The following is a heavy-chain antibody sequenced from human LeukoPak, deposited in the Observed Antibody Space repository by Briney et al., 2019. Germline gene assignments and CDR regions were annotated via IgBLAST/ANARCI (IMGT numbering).Heavy chain of an antibody. D-gene: IGHD3-10*01. J-gene: IGHJ4*02. Sequence: GGSLRLSCAASGFSFSSHSMYWVRQAPGRGLEWIAYISPMTRSTTYYGDSVKGRFTISRDDSNNSLYLQMNSLRAEDTAVYYCARARLGSIWFGESPHPFPDYWGQGTLVTVSS. CDR1: GFSFSSHS. CDR3: ARARLGSIWFGESPHPFPDY. V-gene: IGHV3-48*04. CDR2: ISPMTRST.